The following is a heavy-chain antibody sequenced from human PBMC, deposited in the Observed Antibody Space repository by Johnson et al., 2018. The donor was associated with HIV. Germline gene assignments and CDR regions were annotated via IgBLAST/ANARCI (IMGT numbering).Heavy chain of an antibody. Sequence: VLLVESGGGWVQPGGSLRLSCAASGFSFSNYAMSWVRQAPGKGLEWVSAISGSGGSTYYADSVKGRFTISRDNSKNKLYLQMNSLRAEDTAVYYCARESGHAFDIWGQGTMVTVSS. D-gene: IGHD3-3*01. CDR2: ISGSGGST. CDR3: ARESGHAFDI. CDR1: GFSFSNYA. J-gene: IGHJ3*02. V-gene: IGHV3-23*04.